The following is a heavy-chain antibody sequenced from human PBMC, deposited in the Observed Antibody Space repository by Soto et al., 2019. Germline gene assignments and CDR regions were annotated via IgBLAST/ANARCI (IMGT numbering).Heavy chain of an antibody. CDR1: GYTFTSYG. CDR3: ARRRGYSSGWYRKDY. V-gene: IGHV1-18*04. J-gene: IGHJ4*02. CDR2: ISAYNGNT. Sequence: QVQLVQSGAEVKKPGASVKVSCKASGYTFTSYGISWVRQAPGHGLELMGWISAYNGNTNYAQKLQGRVTMTTDTSTRTAYRELRSLRSDDTAVYYCARRRGYSSGWYRKDYWGQGTLVTVSS. D-gene: IGHD6-19*01.